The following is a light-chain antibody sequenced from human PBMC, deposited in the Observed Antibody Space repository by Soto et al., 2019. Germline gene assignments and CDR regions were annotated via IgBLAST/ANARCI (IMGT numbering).Light chain of an antibody. CDR3: GTWDSSLSSWV. CDR1: SSNIGNNY. J-gene: IGLJ3*02. CDR2: ENN. V-gene: IGLV1-51*02. Sequence: QSVLTQPPSVSAAPGQKVTISCSGSSSNIGNNYVSWYQQLPGTPPKLLLYENNKRPSGIPDRFSGSKSGTSGTLGITGLQTGDEADYYCGTWDSSLSSWVFGGGTKLTVL.